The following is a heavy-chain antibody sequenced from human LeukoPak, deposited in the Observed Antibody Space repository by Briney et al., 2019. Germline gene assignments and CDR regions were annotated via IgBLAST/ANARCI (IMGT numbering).Heavy chain of an antibody. CDR1: GYTFTSYA. V-gene: IGHV7-4-1*02. J-gene: IGHJ6*03. CDR2: INTNTGNP. D-gene: IGHD2-15*01. Sequence: ASVKVSCKASGYTFTSYAMNWVRQAPGQGLEWMGWINTNTGNPTYAQGFTGRFVFSLDTSVSTAYLQISSLKAEDTAVYYCARVSLQSHQHIYYYYYYMDVWGKGTTVTVSS. CDR3: ARVSLQSHQHIYYYYYYMDV.